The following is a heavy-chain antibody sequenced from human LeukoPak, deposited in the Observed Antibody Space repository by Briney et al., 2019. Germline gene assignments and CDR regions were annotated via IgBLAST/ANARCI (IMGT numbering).Heavy chain of an antibody. J-gene: IGHJ6*02. CDR2: ISYDGSNK. V-gene: IGHV3-30*18. D-gene: IGHD3-3*01. CDR3: AKDLLRFLEWPEGMDV. CDR1: GFTFSSYG. Sequence: GGSLRLSCAASGFTFSSYGMHWVRQAPGKGLEWVAVISYDGSNKYYADSVKGRFTISRDNSKNALYLQMNSLRAEDTAVYYCAKDLLRFLEWPEGMDVWGQGTTVTVSS.